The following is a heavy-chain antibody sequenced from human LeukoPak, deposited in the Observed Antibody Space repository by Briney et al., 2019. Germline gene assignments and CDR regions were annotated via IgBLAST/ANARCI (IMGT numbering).Heavy chain of an antibody. CDR3: ARDLQYQLPGMDV. D-gene: IGHD2-2*01. CDR1: GFTFSSYS. V-gene: IGHV3-21*01. Sequence: PGGSLRLSCAASGFTFSSYSMNWVRQAPGKGLEWVSFISSSSSYIYYADSVKGRFTISRDNAKNSLYLQMNSLRAEDTAVYYCARDLQYQLPGMDVWGKGTTVTVSS. CDR2: ISSSSSYI. J-gene: IGHJ6*04.